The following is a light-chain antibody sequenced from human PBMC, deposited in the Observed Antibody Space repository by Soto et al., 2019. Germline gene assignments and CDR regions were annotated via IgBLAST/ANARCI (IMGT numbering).Light chain of an antibody. V-gene: IGLV2-14*01. CDR2: DVS. Sequence: QSALTQPASVSGSPGQSITISCTGTSSDVGCYNYVSWYQQHPGKAPKLMIYDVSNRLSRVSNRSSGAKSGNTASLSISGFQAEDEADYYCSSYTSSSPLVLGGGTKVTV. J-gene: IGLJ2*01. CDR3: SSYTSSSPLV. CDR1: SSDVGCYNY.